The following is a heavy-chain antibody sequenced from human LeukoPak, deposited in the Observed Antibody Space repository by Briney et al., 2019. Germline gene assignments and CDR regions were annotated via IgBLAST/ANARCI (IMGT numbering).Heavy chain of an antibody. V-gene: IGHV3-23*01. D-gene: IGHD6-19*01. CDR2: ISGSDTTT. CDR3: ARVSALRSSGWFGVFDI. Sequence: SGGSLRLSCAASGFPFTYFTLTWVRQAPGKGLEWVSGISGSDTTTYSADSVKGRSTISRDDSQNTLYLQMNSLRAEDTAIYYCARVSALRSSGWFGVFDIWGQGTLVTVSS. CDR1: GFPFTYFT. J-gene: IGHJ4*02.